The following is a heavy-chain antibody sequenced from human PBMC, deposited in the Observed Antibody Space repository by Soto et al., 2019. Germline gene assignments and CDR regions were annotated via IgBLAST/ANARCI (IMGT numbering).Heavy chain of an antibody. J-gene: IGHJ4*02. D-gene: IGHD6-19*01. V-gene: IGHV1-2*02. Sequence: ASVKVSCKASGYTFSGFYMHWVRQAPGQGLEWMGWINPNSGGTKSAEKFQGRVTMTRDTSISTAYMELSRLTSDDTAVYYCASAAVTGTAGLDFWGQGSQVTVSS. CDR1: GYTFSGFY. CDR3: ASAAVTGTAGLDF. CDR2: INPNSGGT.